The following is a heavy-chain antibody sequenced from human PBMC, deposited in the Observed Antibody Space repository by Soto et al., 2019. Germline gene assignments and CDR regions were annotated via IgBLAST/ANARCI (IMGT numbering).Heavy chain of an antibody. Sequence: PGGSLRLSCAASGFTFSSYSMNWVRQAPGKGLEWVSSISSSSSYIYYADSVKGRFTISRDNAKNSLYLQMNSLRAEDTAVYYCARGNYYYDSSGYHAEWGQGTLVTVSS. CDR2: ISSSSSYI. J-gene: IGHJ4*02. D-gene: IGHD3-22*01. CDR1: GFTFSSYS. CDR3: ARGNYYYDSSGYHAE. V-gene: IGHV3-21*01.